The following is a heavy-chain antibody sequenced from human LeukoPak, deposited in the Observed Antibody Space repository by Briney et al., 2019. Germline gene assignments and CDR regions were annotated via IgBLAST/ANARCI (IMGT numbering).Heavy chain of an antibody. D-gene: IGHD2-2*02. CDR3: ARDWSDVVVPAAIRWFDP. V-gene: IGHV4-59*01. Sequence: SETLSLTCTVSGGSISSYYWSWIRQPPGKGLEWIGYIYYSGSTNYNPSLKSRVTISVDTSKNQFSLKLSSVTAADTAVYYCARDWSDVVVPAAIRWFDPWGQGTLVTVSS. CDR2: IYYSGST. CDR1: GGSISSYY. J-gene: IGHJ5*02.